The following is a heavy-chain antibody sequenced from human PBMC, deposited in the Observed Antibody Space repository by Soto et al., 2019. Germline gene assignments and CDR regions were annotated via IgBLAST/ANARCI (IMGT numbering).Heavy chain of an antibody. CDR2: ISYDGSNK. Sequence: GGSLRLSCAASGFTFSSYAMHWVRQAPGKGLEWVAVISYDGSNKYYADSVKGRFTISRDNSKNTLYLQMNSLRAEDTAVYYCARDGTGTTSSYGMDVWGQGTTVTVSS. V-gene: IGHV3-30-3*01. J-gene: IGHJ6*02. CDR3: ARDGTGTTSSYGMDV. CDR1: GFTFSSYA. D-gene: IGHD1-7*01.